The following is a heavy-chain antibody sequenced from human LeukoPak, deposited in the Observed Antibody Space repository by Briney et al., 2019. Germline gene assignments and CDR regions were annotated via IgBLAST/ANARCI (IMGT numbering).Heavy chain of an antibody. Sequence: GGYLRLSCAASGFTFSCCSMKWVRQAPGKGLEWVASISSRSSYIYYADSVKGRFTISRDNAKNSLYLQMNSLRAEDTAVYYCARTSSGYSYYWGQGTLVTVSS. V-gene: IGHV3-21*01. CDR1: GFTFSCCS. CDR2: ISSRSSYI. D-gene: IGHD3-22*01. J-gene: IGHJ4*02. CDR3: ARTSSGYSYY.